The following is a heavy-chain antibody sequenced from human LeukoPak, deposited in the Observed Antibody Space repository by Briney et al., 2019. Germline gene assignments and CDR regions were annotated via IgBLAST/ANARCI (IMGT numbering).Heavy chain of an antibody. CDR3: ARDYRGSSWDKEYNWFDP. D-gene: IGHD6-13*01. Sequence: SVKVSFKASGGTFSSYAISWVRQAPGQGLEWMGGIIPIFGTANYAQKFQGRVTITADESTSTAYMELSSLRSEDTAVYYCARDYRGSSWDKEYNWFDPWGQGTLVTVPS. V-gene: IGHV1-69*01. CDR1: GGTFSSYA. CDR2: IIPIFGTA. J-gene: IGHJ5*02.